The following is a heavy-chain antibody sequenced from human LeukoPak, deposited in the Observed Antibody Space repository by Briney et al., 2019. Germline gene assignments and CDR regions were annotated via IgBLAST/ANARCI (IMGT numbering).Heavy chain of an antibody. J-gene: IGHJ6*03. CDR1: GFTFSSYS. Sequence: GGSLRLSCAASGFTFSSYSMNWVRQAPGKGLEWVSAISDSGNTYHADSVKGRFTISRDNSKNTLYLQMKSLRAEDTAVYYCAKGGGYEAQYYYYYLDVWGKGTTVTISS. D-gene: IGHD5-12*01. CDR2: ISDSGNT. V-gene: IGHV3-NL1*01. CDR3: AKGGGYEAQYYYYYLDV.